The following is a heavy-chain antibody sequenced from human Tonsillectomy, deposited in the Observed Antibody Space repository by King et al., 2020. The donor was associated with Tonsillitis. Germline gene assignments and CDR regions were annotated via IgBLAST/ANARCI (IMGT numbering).Heavy chain of an antibody. Sequence: VQLVESGGDLAQPGGSLRLSCAASGFTLSSYAMSWVRQAPGKGLEWVSGLSGAGISTYYAGSVKGRFTISRDISMNTLYLQMNSLRAEDTAVYYCAKSRDRDFWGVAAFDIWGQGTMVTVSS. D-gene: IGHD3-3*01. CDR1: GFTLSSYA. J-gene: IGHJ3*02. CDR2: LSGAGIST. V-gene: IGHV3-23*04. CDR3: AKSRDRDFWGVAAFDI.